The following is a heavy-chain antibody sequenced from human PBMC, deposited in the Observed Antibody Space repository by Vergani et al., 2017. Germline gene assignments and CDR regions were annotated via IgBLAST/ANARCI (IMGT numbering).Heavy chain of an antibody. CDR3: ARADRAVVTQPFDY. CDR1: GASINNDFYY. Sequence: QVQLQESGPGLVKPSQTLSLTCTVSGASINNDFYYWHWIRQPAGKGLEWIGRIYVSGITDYNSSLQSRVSMSVDTSKNQFSLTLTSVTAADTAVYYCARADRAVVTQPFDYWGQGTLVTVSS. D-gene: IGHD4-23*01. CDR2: IYVSGIT. V-gene: IGHV4-61*02. J-gene: IGHJ4*02.